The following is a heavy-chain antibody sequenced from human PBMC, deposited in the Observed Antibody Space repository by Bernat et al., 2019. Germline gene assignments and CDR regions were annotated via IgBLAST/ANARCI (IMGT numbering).Heavy chain of an antibody. CDR1: GFTFSSYS. V-gene: IGHV3-30-3*01. CDR3: ARDRRGGSSWFPNSAFDS. CDR2: ILYDGSNK. J-gene: IGHJ4*02. Sequence: QVQLVESGGGVVQPGRSLRLSCAASGFTFSSYSIHWVRQAPGKGLEWVAVILYDGSNKYFADSVKGRFTISRDNSKHTLYLQMNILRAEDTAVYSCARDRRGGSSWFPNSAFDSWGQGTLVTVSS. D-gene: IGHD6-13*01.